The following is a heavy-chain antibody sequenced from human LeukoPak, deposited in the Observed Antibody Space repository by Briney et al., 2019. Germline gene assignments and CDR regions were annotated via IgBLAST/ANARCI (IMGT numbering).Heavy chain of an antibody. CDR3: ARGRVAARPGTNYYYYYMDV. V-gene: IGHV3-30*03. CDR2: ISYDGSNK. CDR1: GFTFSSYG. D-gene: IGHD6-6*01. Sequence: PGGSLRLSCAASGFTFSSYGMHWVRQAPGKGLEWVAVISYDGSNKYYADSVKGRFTISRDNSKNTLYLQMNSLRAEDTAVYYCARGRVAARPGTNYYYYYMDVWGKGTTVTVSS. J-gene: IGHJ6*03.